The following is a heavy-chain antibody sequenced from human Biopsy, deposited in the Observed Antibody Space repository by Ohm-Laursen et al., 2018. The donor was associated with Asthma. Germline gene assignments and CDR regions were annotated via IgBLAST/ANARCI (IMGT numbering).Heavy chain of an antibody. CDR2: ISWNSATI. V-gene: IGHV3-9*01. Sequence: SLRLSCTASGFKFDEYTMHWIRQAPGKGLEWVSGISWNSATIGYADSVEGRFTISRDNAKNSVFLHMDSLRPEDTAFYYCTKVRSDWVITESFDYWGQGVLVTVSS. CDR3: TKVRSDWVITESFDY. CDR1: GFKFDEYT. J-gene: IGHJ4*02. D-gene: IGHD3-22*01.